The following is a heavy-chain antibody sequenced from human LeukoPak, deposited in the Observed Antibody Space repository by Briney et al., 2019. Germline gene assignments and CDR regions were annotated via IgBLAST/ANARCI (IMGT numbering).Heavy chain of an antibody. CDR3: PRLDGIAAAADY. CDR1: GGSISSSSYY. CDR2: IYYSGST. J-gene: IGHJ4*02. D-gene: IGHD6-13*01. Sequence: SETLSLTCTVSGGSISSSSYYWGWIRQPPGKGLEWIGSIYYSGSTYYNPSLKSRVTISVDTCKNQFSLKLSSVTAAHTAVYYCPRLDGIAAAADYWGQGTLVTVSS. V-gene: IGHV4-39*01.